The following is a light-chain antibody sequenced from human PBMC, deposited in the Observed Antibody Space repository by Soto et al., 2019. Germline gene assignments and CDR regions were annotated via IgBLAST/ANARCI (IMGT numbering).Light chain of an antibody. CDR3: QQYNTFSPPWT. CDR2: DAS. V-gene: IGKV1-5*01. CDR1: QSISSW. Sequence: DIQMTQSPSTLSASVGDRVTITCRASQSISSWLAWYQQKPGKAPNLLIYDASSLEGGVPSRFSGSGSGTEFTLTINSLQRDDFATYYCQQYNTFSPPWTFGQGTKVDIK. J-gene: IGKJ1*01.